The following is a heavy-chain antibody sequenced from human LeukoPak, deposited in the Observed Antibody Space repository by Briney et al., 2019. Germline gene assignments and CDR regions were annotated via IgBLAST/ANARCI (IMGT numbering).Heavy chain of an antibody. D-gene: IGHD2-21*01. Sequence: SETLSLTCTVSGASISSGSYYWSWIRQPAGKGLEWIGRIYTSVSTNYNPSLKSRVAISIDTSKNQFPLKLSSATAADTAVYYCAREPADPGHMVVLAVVGCMDVWGNGTTVTVSS. J-gene: IGHJ6*03. CDR3: AREPADPGHMVVLAVVGCMDV. CDR1: GASISSGSYY. V-gene: IGHV4-61*02. CDR2: IYTSVST.